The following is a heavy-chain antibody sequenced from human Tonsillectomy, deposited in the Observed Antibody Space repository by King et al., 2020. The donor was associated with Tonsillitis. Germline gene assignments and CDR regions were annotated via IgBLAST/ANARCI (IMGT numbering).Heavy chain of an antibody. CDR2: IYYSGST. V-gene: IGHV4-39*07. Sequence: QLQESGPGLVKPSETLSLTCTVSGGSISSSSYYWGWIRQPPGKGLEWIGSIYYSGSTYYNPSLKSRVTISVDTSKNQFSLKLSSVTAADTAVYYCASNLGVVIQLSDYWGQGTLVTVSS. CDR1: GGSISSSSYY. CDR3: ASNLGVVIQLSDY. J-gene: IGHJ4*02. D-gene: IGHD5-18*01.